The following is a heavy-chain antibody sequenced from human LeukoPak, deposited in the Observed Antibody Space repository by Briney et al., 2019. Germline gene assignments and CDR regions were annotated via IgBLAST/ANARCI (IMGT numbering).Heavy chain of an antibody. D-gene: IGHD3-22*01. CDR3: ARRPVDSSGLFDY. Sequence: GGSLRLSCTASGFTFSDYYMSWIRQAPGKGLEWVSYISSSGSTIYYADSVKGRFTISRDNAKNSLYLQMNSLRAEDTAVYYCARRPVDSSGLFDYWGQGTLVTVSS. CDR1: GFTFSDYY. J-gene: IGHJ4*02. CDR2: ISSSGSTI. V-gene: IGHV3-11*04.